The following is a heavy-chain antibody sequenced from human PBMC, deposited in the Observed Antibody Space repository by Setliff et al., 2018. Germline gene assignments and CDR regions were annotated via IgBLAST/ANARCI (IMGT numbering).Heavy chain of an antibody. V-gene: IGHV4-4*07. Sequence: SETLSLTCTVSGGSISSYYWSWIRQPAGKGLEWIGRIYTSGSTNYNPSHKSRVTMSVDTSKNQFSLKLSSVTAADTAVYYCARDHGDYGYYYYMDVWGKGTTVTVSS. J-gene: IGHJ6*03. CDR1: GGSISSYY. CDR2: IYTSGST. CDR3: ARDHGDYGYYYYMDV. D-gene: IGHD4-17*01.